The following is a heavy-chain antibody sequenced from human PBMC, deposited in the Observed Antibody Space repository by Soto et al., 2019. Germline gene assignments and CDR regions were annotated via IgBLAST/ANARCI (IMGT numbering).Heavy chain of an antibody. CDR1: GFTFSDYY. CDR2: ISSSTGTM. CDR3: ARDTDGMDV. Sequence: QVKLVESGGGLVKPGGSLRLSCVAPGFTFSDYYMSWIRQAPGKGLEWVSYISSSTGTMYYTDSVKGRFTISRDNARKSLCLQMNSLRAEDTAVYYCARDTDGMDVWGQGTTVTVSS. J-gene: IGHJ6*02. V-gene: IGHV3-11*01.